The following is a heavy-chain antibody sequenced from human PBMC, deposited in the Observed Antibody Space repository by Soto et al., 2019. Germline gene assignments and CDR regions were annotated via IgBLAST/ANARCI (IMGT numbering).Heavy chain of an antibody. J-gene: IGHJ4*02. CDR2: IVPLVGTT. CDR1: GGTFNSYI. D-gene: IGHD1-1*01. Sequence: QVQLVQSGAELKKPGSSVKVSCKASGGTFNSYIFTWVRQAPGQGLEWMGGIVPLVGTTDYAQRFQDRVSITADEYTSTAYMELSNLKSEDTAVYSCAKGAWGAYNIIWGQGTLVTVSS. V-gene: IGHV1-69*12. CDR3: AKGAWGAYNII.